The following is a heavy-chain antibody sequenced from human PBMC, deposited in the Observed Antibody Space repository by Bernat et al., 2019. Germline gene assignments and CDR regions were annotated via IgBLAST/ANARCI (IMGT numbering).Heavy chain of an antibody. Sequence: QVQLQESGPGLVKPSETLSLTCTVSGDSITSYYWNWIRQPPGKGLEWIGYIFNIGNTNYNPSLKSRVTISEDTSKNQFSLKLSSVTAADTAVYYCARWKRGYSGYDWGLDYWGQGILVTVSS. J-gene: IGHJ4*02. D-gene: IGHD5-12*01. V-gene: IGHV4-59*01. CDR1: GDSITSYY. CDR3: ARWKRGYSGYDWGLDY. CDR2: IFNIGNT.